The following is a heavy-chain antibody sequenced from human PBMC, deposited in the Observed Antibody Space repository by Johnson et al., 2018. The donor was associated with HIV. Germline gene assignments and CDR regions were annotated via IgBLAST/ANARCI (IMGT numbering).Heavy chain of an antibody. CDR3: ASPATQQLVPVDAFEI. CDR1: GFTFSDYY. CDR2: ISSSGSTI. D-gene: IGHD6-13*01. V-gene: IGHV3-11*04. J-gene: IGHJ3*02. Sequence: VQLVESGGGLVQPGGSLRLSCAASGFTFSDYYMSWIRQAPGKGLEWVSYISSSGSTIYYAASVKGRFTISRDNAKNSLYLQMNSLRAEDTAVYYCASPATQQLVPVDAFEIWGQGTMVTVSS.